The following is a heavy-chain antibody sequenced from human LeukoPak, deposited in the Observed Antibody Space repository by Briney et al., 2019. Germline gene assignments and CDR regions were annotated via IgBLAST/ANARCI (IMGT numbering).Heavy chain of an antibody. CDR3: ARVNGSGSYFTHFDY. CDR2: IYYSGST. CDR1: GYSISSGYY. V-gene: IGHV4-61*01. Sequence: SETLSLTCTVSGYSISSGYYWGWIRQPPGKGLEWIGYIYYSGSTNYNPSLKSRVTISVDTSKNQFSLKLSSVTAADTAVYYCARVNGSGSYFTHFDYWGQGTLVTVSS. D-gene: IGHD3-10*01. J-gene: IGHJ4*02.